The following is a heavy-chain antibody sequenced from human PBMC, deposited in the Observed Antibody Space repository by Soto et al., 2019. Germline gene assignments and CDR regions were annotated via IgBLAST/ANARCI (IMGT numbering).Heavy chain of an antibody. CDR3: ARDRGWQTFDY. J-gene: IGHJ4*02. D-gene: IGHD3-10*01. Sequence: EVQLAESGGGLVQPGGSLSLSCAASGFTFGTYWMGWVRQAPGKEPERVANIKVDGSAKYYVDSVKGRFIISRDNAKNSLYLQMNSLRAEDTAVYYCARDRGWQTFDYWGQGTLVTVSS. V-gene: IGHV3-7*03. CDR1: GFTFGTYW. CDR2: IKVDGSAK.